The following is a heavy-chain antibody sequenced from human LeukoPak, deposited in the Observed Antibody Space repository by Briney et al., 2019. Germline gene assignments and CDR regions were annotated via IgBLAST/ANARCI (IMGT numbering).Heavy chain of an antibody. CDR1: GYTFTSYA. CDR2: INTNTGNP. D-gene: IGHD1-26*01. CDR3: AREKVGATPYDAFDI. V-gene: IGHV7-4-1*02. Sequence: EASVKVSCKASGYTFTSYAMNWVRQAPGQGLEWMGWINTNTGNPTYAQGFTGRFVLSLDTSVSTAYLQISSLKAEDTAVYYCAREKVGATPYDAFDIWGQGTMVTVSS. J-gene: IGHJ3*02.